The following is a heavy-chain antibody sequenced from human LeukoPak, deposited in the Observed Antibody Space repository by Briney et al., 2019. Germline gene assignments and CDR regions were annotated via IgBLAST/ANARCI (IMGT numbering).Heavy chain of an antibody. V-gene: IGHV3-74*01. Sequence: GGSLRLSCAASGFIFSSFWMHWVRQVPGKGLVWVSHINSDGRTTDYADSVRGRFTISRDNAKNTLYLQMNRLTVEDTAMYYCGRGMRDYYGLDYWGQGFLVTVSS. CDR3: GRGMRDYYGLDY. CDR1: GFIFSSFW. CDR2: INSDGRTT. D-gene: IGHD3-10*01. J-gene: IGHJ4*02.